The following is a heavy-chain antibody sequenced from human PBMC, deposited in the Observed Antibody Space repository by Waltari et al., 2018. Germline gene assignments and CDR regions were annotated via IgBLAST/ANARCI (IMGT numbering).Heavy chain of an antibody. D-gene: IGHD3-16*01. CDR1: GFPFSTSW. CDR3: TRDVWKSCDV. V-gene: IGHV3-7*01. CDR2: INLDGSET. J-gene: IGHJ6*02. Sequence: QLVESGGGSVQPGGSLRLSCAASGFPFSTSWMGWIRQAPEKGLEWVAIINLDGSETYYVDSVKGRFTISRDNARNSLYLQMNSLRVEDTAMYYCTRDVWKSCDVWGQGTTVTVPS.